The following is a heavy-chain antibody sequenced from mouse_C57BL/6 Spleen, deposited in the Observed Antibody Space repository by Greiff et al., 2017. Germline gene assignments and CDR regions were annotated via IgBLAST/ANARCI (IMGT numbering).Heavy chain of an antibody. D-gene: IGHD2-10*02. CDR3: SSWSMDGLDY. Sequence: EVKLMESGGGLVKPGGSLKLSCAASGFTFSDYGMHWVRQAPEKGLEWVAYISSGSSTIYYEDTVKGRFTISRDKAKNTLFLQMTSLRSDDTAMYYCSSWSMDGLDYWGQGTTLTVSS. CDR1: GFTFSDYG. CDR2: ISSGSSTI. J-gene: IGHJ2*01. V-gene: IGHV5-17*01.